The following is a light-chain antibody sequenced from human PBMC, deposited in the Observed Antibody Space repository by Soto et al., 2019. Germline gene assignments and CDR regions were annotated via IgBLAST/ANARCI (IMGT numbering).Light chain of an antibody. CDR1: SSDVGGYNY. Sequence: QSALTQPRSVSGSPGQSVTISCTGTSSDVGGYNYVSWYQQHPGKAPKLMIYDVTKRPSGVPDRFSGSKSGNTASLTISGPQAEDEADYYCCSYAGSYTYAFGTGTKV. V-gene: IGLV2-11*01. CDR3: CSYAGSYTYA. CDR2: DVT. J-gene: IGLJ1*01.